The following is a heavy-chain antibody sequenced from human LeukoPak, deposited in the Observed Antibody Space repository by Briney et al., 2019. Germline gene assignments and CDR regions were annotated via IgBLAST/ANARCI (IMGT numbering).Heavy chain of an antibody. CDR2: INPNSGGT. CDR3: ARRYGGNSYDFDY. D-gene: IGHD4-23*01. V-gene: IGHV1-2*02. Sequence: ASVKVSCKASGYTFTGYYMHWVRQAPGQGLEWMGWINPNSGGTNYAQKFQGRVTMTRDTSISTAYMELSRLRSDDTAVYSCARRYGGNSYDFDYWGQGTLVTVSS. CDR1: GYTFTGYY. J-gene: IGHJ4*02.